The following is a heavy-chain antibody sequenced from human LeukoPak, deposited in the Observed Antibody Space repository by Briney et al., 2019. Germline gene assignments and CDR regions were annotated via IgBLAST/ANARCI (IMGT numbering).Heavy chain of an antibody. CDR3: AKEGATQVRGSYPFYFDY. CDR2: ISGSGGST. Sequence: TGGSLRLSCAASGFTFSSYAMSWVRQAPGKGLEWVSGISGSGGSTYYADSVKGRFTISRDNSKNTLYLQMNSLRAEDTAVYYCAKEGATQVRGSYPFYFDYWGQGTLVTVSS. CDR1: GFTFSSYA. D-gene: IGHD1-26*01. V-gene: IGHV3-23*01. J-gene: IGHJ4*02.